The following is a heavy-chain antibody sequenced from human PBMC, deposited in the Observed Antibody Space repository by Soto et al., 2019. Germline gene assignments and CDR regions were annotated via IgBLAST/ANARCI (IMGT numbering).Heavy chain of an antibody. CDR1: GGSISSSSYY. J-gene: IGHJ5*02. Sequence: SETLSLTCTVSGGSISSSSYYWGWIRQPPGKGLEWIGSIYYSGSTYYNPSLKSRVTISVDTSKNQFSLKLSSVTAADTAVYYCSRASITIFGAVIRVNWFDPWGQGTLVTVSS. CDR3: SRASITIFGAVIRVNWFDP. CDR2: IYYSGST. V-gene: IGHV4-39*01. D-gene: IGHD3-3*01.